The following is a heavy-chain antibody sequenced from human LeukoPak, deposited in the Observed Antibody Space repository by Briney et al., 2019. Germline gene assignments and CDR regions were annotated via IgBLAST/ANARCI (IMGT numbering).Heavy chain of an antibody. CDR3: AGGRQQLEIPNAFDI. CDR2: IIPIFGTA. Sequence: SVKVSCKASGGTFSSYAISWVRQAPGQGLEWMGGIIPIFGTANYAQKFQGRFTITTDESTSTAYMELSSLRSEDTAVYYCAGGRQQLEIPNAFDIWGQGTMVTVSS. V-gene: IGHV1-69*05. J-gene: IGHJ3*02. CDR1: GGTFSSYA. D-gene: IGHD6-13*01.